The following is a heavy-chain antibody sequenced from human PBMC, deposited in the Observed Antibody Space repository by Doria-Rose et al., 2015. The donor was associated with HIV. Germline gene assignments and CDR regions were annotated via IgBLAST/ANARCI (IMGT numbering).Heavy chain of an antibody. J-gene: IGHJ4*02. CDR1: GVSLSSPGMG. CDR3: ARIKSSRWYHKYYFDF. CDR2: IFTDDER. D-gene: IGHD6-13*01. Sequence: QVTLKESGPVLVKPTETLTLTCTVSGVSLSSPGMGVSWIRQHPGKALEWLANIFTDDERSYKTSLKSRLTISSGTSKSQVVLTMTDMDPVDTATYYCARIKSSRWYHKYYFDFWGQGTLVIVSA. V-gene: IGHV2-26*01.